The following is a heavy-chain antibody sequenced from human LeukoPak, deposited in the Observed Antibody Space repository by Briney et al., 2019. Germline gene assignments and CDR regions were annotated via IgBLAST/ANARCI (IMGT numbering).Heavy chain of an antibody. CDR3: ARSGSYYGLDY. CDR1: GFTFSDHY. CDR2: TRNKANSYTT. Sequence: PGGSLRLSCAASGFTFSDHYMDWVRQAPGKGLEWVGRTRNKANSYTTEYAASVKGRFTISRDDSKNSLYLQMNSLKTEDTAVYYCARSGSYYGLDYWGQGTLVTVSS. D-gene: IGHD1-26*01. V-gene: IGHV3-72*01. J-gene: IGHJ4*02.